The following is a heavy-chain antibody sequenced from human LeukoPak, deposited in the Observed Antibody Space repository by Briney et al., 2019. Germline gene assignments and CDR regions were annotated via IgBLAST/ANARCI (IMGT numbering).Heavy chain of an antibody. CDR2: INYSGSS. Sequence: SQTLSLTCTVSGCSISSCDFYWRRIRQPPGKGLVWIGYINYSGSSYYNPPLKSRVTISVATSKNQFSLKLSSVTAADTAVYYCARGAGRWLQSGFDYWGQGTLVTVSS. J-gene: IGHJ4*02. D-gene: IGHD5-24*01. CDR1: GCSISSCDFY. CDR3: ARGAGRWLQSGFDY. V-gene: IGHV4-30-4*01.